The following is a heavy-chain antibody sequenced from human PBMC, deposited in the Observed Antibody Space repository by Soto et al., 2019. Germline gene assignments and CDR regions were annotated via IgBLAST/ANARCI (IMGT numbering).Heavy chain of an antibody. CDR1: GFTFSSYA. J-gene: IGHJ6*02. D-gene: IGHD6-13*01. Sequence: GGSLRLACAASGFTFSSYAMSWVRQAPGKGLEGVSALSGRGGGRDCAGSVKGRFTISRDNAKNTLYLQMNSLRAEDTAVYDCAKTLSSWYYYGMDVWSQGTTVTVSS. V-gene: IGHV3-23*01. CDR2: LSGRGGGR. CDR3: AKTLSSWYYYGMDV.